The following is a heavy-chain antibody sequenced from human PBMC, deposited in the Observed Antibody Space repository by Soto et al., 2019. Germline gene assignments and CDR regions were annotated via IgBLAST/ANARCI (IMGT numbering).Heavy chain of an antibody. V-gene: IGHV5-51*01. D-gene: IGHD4-17*01. CDR1: GYSFTSYW. CDR3: ARGIMTTVWNYGMDV. J-gene: IGHJ6*02. Sequence: GESLKISCKGSGYSFTSYWIGWVRQMPGKGLEWMGIIYPGDSDTRYSPSFQGQVTISADKSISTAYLQWSSLKASDTAMYYCARGIMTTVWNYGMDVWGQGTTVTVSS. CDR2: IYPGDSDT.